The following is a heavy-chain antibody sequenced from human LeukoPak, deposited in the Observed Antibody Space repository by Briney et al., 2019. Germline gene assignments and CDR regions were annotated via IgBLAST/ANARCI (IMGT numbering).Heavy chain of an antibody. CDR2: VDTNIGNP. CDR3: ARGYDTTGYFSY. V-gene: IGHV7-4-1*02. J-gene: IGHJ4*02. CDR1: GYTFTNYT. Sequence: ASVTVSCTASGYTFTNYTLNWVRQAPGQGLEWMGWVDTNIGNPTYAQGFIGRFVFSLDTSVTTAYLQISSLKAEDTAVYYCARGYDTTGYFSYWGQGTLVAVSS. D-gene: IGHD3-22*01.